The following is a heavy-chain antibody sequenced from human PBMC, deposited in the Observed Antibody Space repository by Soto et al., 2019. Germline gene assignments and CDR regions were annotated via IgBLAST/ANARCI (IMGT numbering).Heavy chain of an antibody. D-gene: IGHD4-17*01. J-gene: IGHJ5*02. CDR3: ARETTTVTTYWFDP. Sequence: PSETLSLTCTVSGGSISSGGYYWSWIRQHPGKGLEWIGYIYYSGSTYYNPSLKSRVTISVDTSKNQFSLKLSSVTAADTAVYYCARETTTVTTYWFDPWGQGTLVTVSS. V-gene: IGHV4-31*03. CDR1: GGSISSGGYY. CDR2: IYYSGST.